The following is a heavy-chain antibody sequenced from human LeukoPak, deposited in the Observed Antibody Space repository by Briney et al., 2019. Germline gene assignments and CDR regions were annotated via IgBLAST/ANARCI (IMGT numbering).Heavy chain of an antibody. J-gene: IGHJ3*01. D-gene: IGHD6-13*01. Sequence: GGSVRLSCVASGFTFSENWMHWVRQAPGKGLAWVSHINRDGGLTNYADSVKGRFTISRDNARNTVYLRMSSLRVEDTAIYFCAREEHRLAEAGTSAFDLGGQGTLVTASP. CDR2: INRDGGLT. CDR1: GFTFSENW. V-gene: IGHV3-74*01. CDR3: AREEHRLAEAGTSAFDL.